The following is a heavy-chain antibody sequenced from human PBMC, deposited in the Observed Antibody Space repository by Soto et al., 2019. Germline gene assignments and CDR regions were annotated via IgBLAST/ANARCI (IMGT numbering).Heavy chain of an antibody. CDR2: ISGSGGST. D-gene: IGHD6-19*01. Sequence: EVQVLESGGGLVQPGGSLRLSCAASGFTFRSYAMNWVRQAPGKGLEWVSVISGSGGSTYYADSVKVRFTISRDNSKNTLYLQMNSLRSEDTAVYYWARRSSGWYFDYWGQGTLVTVSS. V-gene: IGHV3-23*01. CDR3: ARRSSGWYFDY. CDR1: GFTFRSYA. J-gene: IGHJ4*02.